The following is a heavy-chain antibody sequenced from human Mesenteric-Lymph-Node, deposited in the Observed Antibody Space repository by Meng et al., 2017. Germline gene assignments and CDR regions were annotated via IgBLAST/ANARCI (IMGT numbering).Heavy chain of an antibody. CDR1: ASTFSNYD. CDR3: ATTGGGFDY. Sequence: QVQLVQSGAELGRRGASVKVSCMASASTFSNYDINWVRQAPGQGLEWMGWINTKTGNPTYAQGFTGRFVFSLDTSVSTAHLHISTLTPEDTAVYYCATTGGGFDYWGQGTLVTVSS. CDR2: INTKTGNP. J-gene: IGHJ4*02. V-gene: IGHV7-4-1*02. D-gene: IGHD2-8*02.